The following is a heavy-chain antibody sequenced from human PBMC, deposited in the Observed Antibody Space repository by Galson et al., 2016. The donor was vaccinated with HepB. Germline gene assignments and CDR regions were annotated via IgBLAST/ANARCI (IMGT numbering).Heavy chain of an antibody. CDR3: ARRGSGWSLFDS. CDR1: GSSFSSYW. Sequence: QSGAEVKKPGESLKISCRGSGSSFSSYWIGWVRQMPGKGLEWLGNNYPGASDTRYSPSFQGQVSISADKSITTAYLQWSSLKAAYTAFYYCARRGSGWSLFDSWGQGTLVTVSS. J-gene: IGHJ4*02. D-gene: IGHD6-19*01. V-gene: IGHV5-51*01. CDR2: NYPGASDT.